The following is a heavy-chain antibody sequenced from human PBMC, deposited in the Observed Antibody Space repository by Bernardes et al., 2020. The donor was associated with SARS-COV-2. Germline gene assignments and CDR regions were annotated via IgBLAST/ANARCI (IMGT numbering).Heavy chain of an antibody. Sequence: GGSLRLSCAASGFTFSNYWMHWVRQAPGKGLVWVSCINSDGSSTSYADSVKGRFAISRDNAKNTLYLQMNSLRAEDTAVYYCARGAASGYASDNWGQGTLVTVSS. CDR1: GFTFSNYW. D-gene: IGHD5-12*01. J-gene: IGHJ4*02. V-gene: IGHV3-74*01. CDR2: INSDGSST. CDR3: ARGAASGYASDN.